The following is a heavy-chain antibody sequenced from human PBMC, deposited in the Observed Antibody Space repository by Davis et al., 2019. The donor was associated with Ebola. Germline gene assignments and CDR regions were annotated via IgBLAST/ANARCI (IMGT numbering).Heavy chain of an antibody. CDR2: IYYGGST. D-gene: IGHD1-26*01. CDR3: TRRLGGTSNVDY. Sequence: MPSETLSLTCTVSGGSISSDYWGWIRQPPGKGLEWIGNIYYGGSTYYNPSLKSRVTISIDTSKKYFSLRLTSVTAADTAVYYCTRRLGGTSNVDYWGQGTLMNVSS. J-gene: IGHJ4*02. CDR1: GGSISSDY. V-gene: IGHV4-39*02.